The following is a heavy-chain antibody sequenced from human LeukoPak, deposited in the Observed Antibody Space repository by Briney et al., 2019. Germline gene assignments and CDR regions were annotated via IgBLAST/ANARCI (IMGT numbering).Heavy chain of an antibody. CDR3: ARHSYYNF. D-gene: IGHD3-3*01. CDR2: IYYSGST. V-gene: IGHV4-59*08. Sequence: SETLSLTCTVSGGSISSYYWSWIRQPPGKGLEWIGYIYYSGSTNYNPSLKSRVTISVDTSKNQFSLKLSSVTAADTAVHYCARHSYYNFWGQGTLVTVSS. J-gene: IGHJ4*02. CDR1: GGSISSYY.